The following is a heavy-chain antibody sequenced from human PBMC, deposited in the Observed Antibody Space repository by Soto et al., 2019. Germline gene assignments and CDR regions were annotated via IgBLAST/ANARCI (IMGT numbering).Heavy chain of an antibody. V-gene: IGHV3-53*01. CDR3: VRTSSY. CDR2: IFGGGVT. J-gene: IGHJ4*02. CDR1: GFAVNSDY. Sequence: EVQLVASGGGLIQPGGSLRLSCAASGFAVNSDYMSWVRQAPGKGLEWVSVIFGGGVTHYSDSVKGRFTISRDNSKNTVFLQMNSLRLEDTAVYYCVRTSSYWGQGTLVTVSS. D-gene: IGHD2-2*01.